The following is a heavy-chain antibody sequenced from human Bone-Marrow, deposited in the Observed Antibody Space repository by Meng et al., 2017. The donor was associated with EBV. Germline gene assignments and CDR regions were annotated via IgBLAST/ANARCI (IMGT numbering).Heavy chain of an antibody. Sequence: GWLGGRGGGGVQAGRSLRRDCAASGLILSGYGFNWVRKGAGKGREWGEIIRYDASHNKYYADSVKGRFSIYRENSKKTLYLQMNSMKIEDTAVYYCAKDLSGRFDPWGKGTLVTVSS. J-gene: IGHJ5*02. CDR3: AKDLSGRFDP. D-gene: IGHD1-14*01. CDR1: GLILSGYG. CDR2: IRYDASHNK. V-gene: IGHV3-30*02.